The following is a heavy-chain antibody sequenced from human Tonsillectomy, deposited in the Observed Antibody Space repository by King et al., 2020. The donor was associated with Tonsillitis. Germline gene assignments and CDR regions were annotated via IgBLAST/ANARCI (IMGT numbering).Heavy chain of an antibody. J-gene: IGHJ4*02. Sequence: VQLVESGGGLIQPGGSLRLSCAASGFTVSSHYMSWVRQAPGKGLEWVSLMYNTGDTYYADSVKGRFTLSRDISKNTLYLQMHGLTAEDTAVYYCARDPYADDINGEGGYWGQGTLVTVSS. CDR1: GFTVSSHY. CDR2: MYNTGDT. V-gene: IGHV3-53*01. D-gene: IGHD2-2*01. CDR3: ARDPYADDINGEGGY.